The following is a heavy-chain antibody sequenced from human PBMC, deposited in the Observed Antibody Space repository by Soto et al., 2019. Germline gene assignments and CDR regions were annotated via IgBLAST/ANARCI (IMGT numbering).Heavy chain of an antibody. Sequence: SVKVSCKSSGGTFSSYAISWVRQAPGQGLEWMGGIIPIFGTANYAQKFQGRVTITADESTSTAYMELSSLRSEDTAVYYCARSYYGDYSKWFDPWGQGTLVTVSA. CDR3: ARSYYGDYSKWFDP. J-gene: IGHJ5*02. D-gene: IGHD4-17*01. V-gene: IGHV1-69*13. CDR1: GGTFSSYA. CDR2: IIPIFGTA.